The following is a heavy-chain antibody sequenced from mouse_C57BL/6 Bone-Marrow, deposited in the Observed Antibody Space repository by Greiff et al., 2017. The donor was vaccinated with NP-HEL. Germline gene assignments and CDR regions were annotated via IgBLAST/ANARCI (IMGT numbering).Heavy chain of an antibody. CDR2: ISGGGGNT. D-gene: IGHD1-1*01. Sequence: EVMLVESGGGLVKPGGSLKLSCAASGFTFSSYTMSWVRQTPEKRLEWVATISGGGGNTYYPDSVKGRFTISRDNAKNTLYLQMSRLRSGDTALYYCARRGYASSPDYWGQGTTLTVSS. CDR3: ARRGYASSPDY. V-gene: IGHV5-9*01. CDR1: GFTFSSYT. J-gene: IGHJ2*01.